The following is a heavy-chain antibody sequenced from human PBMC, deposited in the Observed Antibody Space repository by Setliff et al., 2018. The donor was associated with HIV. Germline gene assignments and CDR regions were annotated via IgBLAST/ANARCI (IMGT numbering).Heavy chain of an antibody. D-gene: IGHD3-10*01. CDR3: ARLSGGMVPNY. CDR2: IHHSGTA. Sequence: SETLSLTCTVSGGSITRTPYYWGWIRQPPGKGLEWIGSIHHSGTAYDNQSLKSRVTISVDPSKNQILLRLSSVTAADTAVYYCARLSGGMVPNYWGQGTLVTVSS. CDR1: GGSITRTPYY. V-gene: IGHV4-39*01. J-gene: IGHJ4*02.